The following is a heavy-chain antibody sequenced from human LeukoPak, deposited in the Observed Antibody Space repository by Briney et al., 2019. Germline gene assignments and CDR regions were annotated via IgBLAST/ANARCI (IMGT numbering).Heavy chain of an antibody. CDR3: ARLASASIGWYEEDY. Sequence: GESLNISCKGSGYSFTNYWIGWVRQMPGKGLEWMGIIYPGDSDTRYSPSFQGQVTISADKSISTAYLHWSSLKASDTAMYYCARLASASIGWYEEDYWGQGTLVTVSS. J-gene: IGHJ4*02. V-gene: IGHV5-51*01. CDR2: IYPGDSDT. D-gene: IGHD6-19*01. CDR1: GYSFTNYW.